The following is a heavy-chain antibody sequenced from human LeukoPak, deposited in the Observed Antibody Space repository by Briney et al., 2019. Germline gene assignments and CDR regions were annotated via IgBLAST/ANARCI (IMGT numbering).Heavy chain of an antibody. V-gene: IGHV3-66*01. CDR1: EFSVGSNY. CDR2: ICSGGST. CDR3: ARGGHDSVDY. Sequence: GGSLRLSCAASEFSVGSNYMTWVRQAPGKGMEWVSLICSGGSTYYADSVKGRFTISRDNSKNTLYLQMNSLRAEDTAVYYCARGGHDSVDYWGQGTLVTVSS. D-gene: IGHD3-22*01. J-gene: IGHJ4*02.